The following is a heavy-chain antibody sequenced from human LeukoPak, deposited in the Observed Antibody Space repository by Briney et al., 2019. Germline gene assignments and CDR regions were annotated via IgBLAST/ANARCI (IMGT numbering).Heavy chain of an antibody. Sequence: ASVKDSRMHSLYTLSMNGVSWGCHAPGQRRECMGWISGYDGNTKYAQKLRGSVTMTTDTTTSTAYIDLRRLRSDETALYYCARTVTTLPYCFDFWGQGTVVTVSS. D-gene: IGHD4-17*01. CDR1: LYTLSMNG. CDR3: ARTVTTLPYCFDF. J-gene: IGHJ4*02. V-gene: IGHV1-18*01. CDR2: ISGYDGNT.